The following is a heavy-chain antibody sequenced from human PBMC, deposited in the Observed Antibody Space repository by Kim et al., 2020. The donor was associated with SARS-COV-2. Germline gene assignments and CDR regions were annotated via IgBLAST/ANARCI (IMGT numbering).Heavy chain of an antibody. CDR3: AKGHCSGGSCSTLYYGMDV. V-gene: IGHV3-43*01. CDR2: ISWDGGST. CDR1: GFTFDDYT. Sequence: GGSLRLSCAASGFTFDDYTMHWVRQAPGKGLEWVSLISWDGGSTYYADSVKGRFTISRDNSKNSLYLQMNSLRTEDTALYYCAKGHCSGGSCSTLYYGMDVWGQGTTVTVSS. J-gene: IGHJ6*02. D-gene: IGHD2-15*01.